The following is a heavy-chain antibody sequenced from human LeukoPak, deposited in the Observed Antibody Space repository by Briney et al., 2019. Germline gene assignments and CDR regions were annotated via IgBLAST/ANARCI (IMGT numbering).Heavy chain of an antibody. J-gene: IGHJ4*02. Sequence: SETLSLTCSVSGGSISSGAYYWSWIRQHPGKGLEWIGYISNSGNTYYNPFLKSRVTISVDTSRNQFSLKLRFVTAADTAVYYCAGASGSGYYWGQGTQVTVSS. CDR2: ISNSGNT. CDR1: GGSISSGAYY. V-gene: IGHV4-31*03. CDR3: AGASGSGYY. D-gene: IGHD3-22*01.